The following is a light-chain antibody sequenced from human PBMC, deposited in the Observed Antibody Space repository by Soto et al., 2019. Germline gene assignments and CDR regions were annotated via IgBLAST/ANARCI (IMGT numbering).Light chain of an antibody. CDR2: GAS. CDR1: QSVSSSY. Sequence: EIVLTQSPGTLSLSPGERATLSCRASQSVSSSYLAWYQQKPGQAPRLLIYGASSRATGIPDRFSGSGSGTYFTLTISRLEPEDSAVYYCQQYGSSRTWTFGQGTKVEIK. J-gene: IGKJ1*01. V-gene: IGKV3-20*01. CDR3: QQYGSSRTWT.